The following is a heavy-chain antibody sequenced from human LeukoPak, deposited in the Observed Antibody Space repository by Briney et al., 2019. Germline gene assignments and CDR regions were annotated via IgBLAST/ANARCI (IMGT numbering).Heavy chain of an antibody. CDR2: IIPIFGTA. CDR1: GGTFSSYA. Sequence: GASVKVSCKASGGTFSSYAISWVRQAPGQGLEWMGGIIPIFGTANYAQKFQGRVTITADESTSTAYMELSSLRSEDTAVYYCAWSGVPAAAASPPYYYYYMDVWGKGTTLTISS. J-gene: IGHJ6*03. V-gene: IGHV1-69*13. D-gene: IGHD2-2*01. CDR3: AWSGVPAAAASPPYYYYYMDV.